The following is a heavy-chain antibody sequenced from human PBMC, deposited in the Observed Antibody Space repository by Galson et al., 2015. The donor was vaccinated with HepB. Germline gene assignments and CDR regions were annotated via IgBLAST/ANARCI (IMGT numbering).Heavy chain of an antibody. CDR1: GYTFTTHA. J-gene: IGHJ6*02. Sequence: SVKVSCKVSGYTFTTHAMHWVRQVPGQGLEWMGWINAGNGNTKYSQKFQGRVTITRDTSASTAHMELTSLTSEDTAVYYCARDRRYYEILSGYFGYYYYGMDVWGQGTTVTVSS. D-gene: IGHD3-9*01. CDR3: ARDRRYYEILSGYFGYYYYGMDV. CDR2: INAGNGNT. V-gene: IGHV1-3*01.